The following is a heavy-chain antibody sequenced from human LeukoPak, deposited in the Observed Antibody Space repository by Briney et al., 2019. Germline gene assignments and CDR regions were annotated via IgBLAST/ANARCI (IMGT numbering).Heavy chain of an antibody. CDR1: GFTFSSYW. J-gene: IGHJ4*02. D-gene: IGHD5-18*01. CDR3: AKGYSYGRFDY. Sequence: GGSLRLSCAASGFTFSSYWMSWVRQAPGKGLEWVASIKQDGSEKYYVDSVKGRFTISRDNAKNSLYLQMNSLRAEDTAVYYCAKGYSYGRFDYWGQGTLVTVSS. V-gene: IGHV3-7*03. CDR2: IKQDGSEK.